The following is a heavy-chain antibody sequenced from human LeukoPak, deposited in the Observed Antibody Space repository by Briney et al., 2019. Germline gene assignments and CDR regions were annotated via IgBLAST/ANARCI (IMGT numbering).Heavy chain of an antibody. CDR1: GGTFSSYA. J-gene: IGHJ4*02. V-gene: IGHV1-69*13. CDR2: IIPIFGTA. D-gene: IGHD3-3*01. CDR3: ARTQDGFWSGYYFDY. Sequence: ASVKVSCKASGGTFSSYAISWVRQAPGQGLEWMGGIIPIFGTANYAQKFQGRVTITADESTSTAYMELSSLRSEDTAVYYCARTQDGFWSGYYFDYWGQGTLVTVSS.